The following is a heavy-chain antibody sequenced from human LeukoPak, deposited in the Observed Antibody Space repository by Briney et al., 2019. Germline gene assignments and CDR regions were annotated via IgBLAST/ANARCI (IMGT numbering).Heavy chain of an antibody. V-gene: IGHV3-15*01. CDR3: TTYDSSGYCPRGIFDY. CDR1: GFTLSNAW. Sequence: PGGSLRLSCAASGFTLSNAWMSWVRQAPWKGLEWVGRIKSKTDGGTTGYAAPVKGRFTISRDDSKNTLYLQMNSLKTEDTAVYYCTTYDSSGYCPRGIFDYWGQGTLVSVSS. CDR2: IKSKTDGGTT. D-gene: IGHD3-22*01. J-gene: IGHJ4*02.